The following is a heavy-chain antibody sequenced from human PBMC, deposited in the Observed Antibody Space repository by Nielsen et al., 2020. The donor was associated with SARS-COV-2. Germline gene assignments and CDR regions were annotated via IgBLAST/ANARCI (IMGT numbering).Heavy chain of an antibody. CDR3: AKLGGEYSYDNGMDV. J-gene: IGHJ6*02. D-gene: IGHD5-18*01. CDR1: GFTFDDYA. V-gene: IGHV3-9*01. Sequence: GGSLRLSCAASGFTFDDYAMHWVRQAPGKGLEWVSGISWNSGSIGYADSVKGRFTISRDNAKNSLYLQMNSLRAEDTALYYCAKLGGEYSYDNGMDVWGQGTTVTVSS. CDR2: ISWNSGSI.